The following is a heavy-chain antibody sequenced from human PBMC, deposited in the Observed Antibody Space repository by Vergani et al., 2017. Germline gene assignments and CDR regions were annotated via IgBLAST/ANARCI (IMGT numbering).Heavy chain of an antibody. CDR1: GGSIRRISYY. J-gene: IGHJ5*02. Sequence: LQLQESGPGLVKPSETLSLTCIVTGGSIRRISYYGAWVRQPPGKGLEWIGSIYYSGSTYYNPSLKSRVTISVDTSKNPFSLKLSSVTAADTAVYFCARHSTVEWLVKLGWIDPWGQGILVTVSS. V-gene: IGHV4-39*01. CDR3: ARHSTVEWLVKLGWIDP. D-gene: IGHD6-19*01. CDR2: IYYSGST.